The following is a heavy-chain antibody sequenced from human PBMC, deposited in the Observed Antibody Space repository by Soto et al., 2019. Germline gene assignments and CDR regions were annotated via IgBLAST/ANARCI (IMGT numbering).Heavy chain of an antibody. D-gene: IGHD6-13*01. J-gene: IGHJ5*02. Sequence: PSETLSLTCTVSGGSVSSGSYYWSWIRQPPGKGLEWIGYIYYSGSTNYNPSLKSRVTISVDTSKNQFSLKLSSVTAADTAVYYCARDLAAAGSNWFDPWGQGTLVTVSS. CDR2: IYYSGST. V-gene: IGHV4-61*01. CDR3: ARDLAAAGSNWFDP. CDR1: GGSVSSGSYY.